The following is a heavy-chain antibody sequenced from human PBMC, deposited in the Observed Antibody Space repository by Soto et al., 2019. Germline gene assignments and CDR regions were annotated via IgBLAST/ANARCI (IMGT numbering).Heavy chain of an antibody. D-gene: IGHD3-3*01. CDR1: GGSFSCYS. CDR2: INHSGTT. V-gene: IGHV4-34*01. Sequence: PSETLSLTCAVYGGSFSCYSWTWLRQPPGKGLEWIGEINHSGTTDYNPALKSRVTMSVDTSKNQFSLGVTSVTAADTAVYYCARARFDSWSHIYYGLDVWGQGTTVTVSS. CDR3: ARARFDSWSHIYYGLDV. J-gene: IGHJ6*02.